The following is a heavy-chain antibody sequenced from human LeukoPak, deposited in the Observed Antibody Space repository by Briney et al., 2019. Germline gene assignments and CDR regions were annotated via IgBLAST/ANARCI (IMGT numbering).Heavy chain of an antibody. D-gene: IGHD5-24*01. V-gene: IGHV4-59*08. J-gene: IGHJ3*02. CDR2: IYYSGST. CDR3: ARRGDGYNYHAFDI. CDR1: GGSISSYY. Sequence: SETLSLTCTVSGGSISSYYWSWIRQPPGKGLEWIGYIYYSGSTNYNPSLKSRVTISVDTSKNQFSLKLSSVTAADTAVYYCARRGDGYNYHAFDIWGQGTMVTVSS.